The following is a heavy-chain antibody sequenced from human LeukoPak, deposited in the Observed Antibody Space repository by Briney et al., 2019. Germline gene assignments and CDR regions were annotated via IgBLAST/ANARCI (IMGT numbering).Heavy chain of an antibody. D-gene: IGHD3-22*01. CDR2: IIPILGIA. V-gene: IGHV1-69*04. CDR3: AXXXXXXXXXXXXXSSGSLDAFDI. Sequence: SVKVSCKASGGTFSSYAISWVRQAPGQGLEWMGRIIPILGIANYAQKFQGRVTITADKSTSTAYMELSSLRSEDTAVYYCAXXXXXXXXXXXXXSSGSLDAFDIWGQGTMVTVSS. CDR1: GGTFSSYA. J-gene: IGHJ3*02.